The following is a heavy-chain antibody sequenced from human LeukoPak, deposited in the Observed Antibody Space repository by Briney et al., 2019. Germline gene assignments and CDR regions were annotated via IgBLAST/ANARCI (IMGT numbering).Heavy chain of an antibody. V-gene: IGHV3-74*01. J-gene: IGHJ4*02. D-gene: IGHD2-15*01. CDR2: INSDGSST. CDR3: AKESRDCSGGSCYGDY. Sequence: GGSLRLSCAASGFTFSSYWMHWVRQAPGKGLVWVSRINSDGSSTSYADSVKGRFTISRDNSKNTLYLQMNSLRAEDTAVYYCAKESRDCSGGSCYGDYWGQGTLVTVSS. CDR1: GFTFSSYW.